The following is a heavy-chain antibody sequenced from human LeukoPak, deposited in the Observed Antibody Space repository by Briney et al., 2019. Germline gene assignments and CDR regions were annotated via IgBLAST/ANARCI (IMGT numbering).Heavy chain of an antibody. V-gene: IGHV4-59*01. CDR1: GGSISSYY. Sequence: SETLSLTCTVSGGSISSYYWGWIRQPPGKGLEWIGSIYYSGSTNYNPSLKSRVTISVDTSKNQFSLKLSSVTAADTAVYYCARGGYYGSGNDFRFDPWGQGTLVTVSS. CDR2: IYYSGST. D-gene: IGHD3-10*01. J-gene: IGHJ5*02. CDR3: ARGGYYGSGNDFRFDP.